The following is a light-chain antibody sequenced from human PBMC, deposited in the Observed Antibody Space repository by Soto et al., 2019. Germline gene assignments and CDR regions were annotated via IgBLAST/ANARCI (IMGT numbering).Light chain of an antibody. V-gene: IGKV4-1*01. CDR3: QQFYTSPLT. J-gene: IGKJ4*01. CDR2: WAS. Sequence: DIVMPHSPDSLAVSLGETASIHCSSSQSVLYSSTNRNYLAWYQQKPGQPPKLLIYWASIRESGVPDRFSGSGSGTDFTLTISNLQTEDVAVYYCQQFYTSPLTFGGGTKVDI. CDR1: QSVLYSSTNRNY.